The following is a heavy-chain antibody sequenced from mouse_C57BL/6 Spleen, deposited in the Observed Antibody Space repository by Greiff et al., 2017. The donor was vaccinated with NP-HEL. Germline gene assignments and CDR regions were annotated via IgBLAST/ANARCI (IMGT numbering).Heavy chain of an antibody. D-gene: IGHD1-1*01. CDR3: ARPPYYYGSSYGWFAY. V-gene: IGHV1-54*01. CDR1: GYAFTNYL. J-gene: IGHJ3*01. Sequence: VKLMESGAELVRPGTSVKVSCKASGYAFTNYLIEWVKQRPGQGLEWIGVINPGSGGTNYNEKFKGKATLTADKSSSTAYMQLSSLTSEDSAVYFCARPPYYYGSSYGWFAYWGQGTLVTVSA. CDR2: INPGSGGT.